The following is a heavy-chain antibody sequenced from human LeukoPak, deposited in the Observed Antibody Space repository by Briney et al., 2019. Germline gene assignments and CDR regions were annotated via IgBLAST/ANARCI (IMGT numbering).Heavy chain of an antibody. V-gene: IGHV1-2*06. CDR3: ARDGVVRYCSGGSCYRTTTDY. D-gene: IGHD2-15*01. J-gene: IGHJ4*02. CDR1: GYTFTGYY. Sequence: ASVKVSCKASGYTFTGYYMHWVRQVPGQGLEWMGRINPNSGGTNYAQKFQGRVTMTRDTSISTAYMELSRLRSDDTAVYYCARDGVVRYCSGGSCYRTTTDYWGQGTLVTVSS. CDR2: INPNSGGT.